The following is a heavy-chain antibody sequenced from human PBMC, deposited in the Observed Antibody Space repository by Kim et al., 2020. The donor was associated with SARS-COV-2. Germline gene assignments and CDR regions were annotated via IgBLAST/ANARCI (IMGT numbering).Heavy chain of an antibody. CDR2: IRSKPNNYAT. CDR1: GFTFSASA. J-gene: IGHJ4*02. V-gene: IGHV3-73*01. CDR3: SRHSGKHGDRGFDN. D-gene: IGHD4-17*01. Sequence: GGSLRLSCAASGFTFSASAMHWVRQASGKGLKWVGRIRSKPNNYATSSAASVTGRFTISRDDSTNTVFLQMDSLKTDDTAVYFCSRHSGKHGDRGFDNWGQWNPVPVSS.